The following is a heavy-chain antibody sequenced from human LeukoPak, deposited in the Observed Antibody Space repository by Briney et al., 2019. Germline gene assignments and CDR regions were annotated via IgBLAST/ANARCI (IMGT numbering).Heavy chain of an antibody. CDR2: ISYDGSNK. D-gene: IGHD3-10*01. J-gene: IGHJ5*02. CDR1: GFTFSSYA. Sequence: PGGPLRLSCAASGFTFSSYAMHWVRQAPGKGLEWVAVISYDGSNKYYADSVKGRFTISRDNSKNTLYLQMNSLRAEDTAVYYCARDELDYYGSGSYGSWGQGTLVTVSS. V-gene: IGHV3-30*04. CDR3: ARDELDYYGSGSYGS.